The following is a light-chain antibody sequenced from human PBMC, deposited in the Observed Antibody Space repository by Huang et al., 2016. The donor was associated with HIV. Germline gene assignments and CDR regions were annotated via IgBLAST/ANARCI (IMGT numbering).Light chain of an antibody. CDR1: QRVSSN. J-gene: IGKJ1*01. Sequence: EIVMTQSPATLSVSPGERATLSCRASQRVSSNLAWYQQKPGQAPRLLIYAASTRATGIPARFSGSGSGKEFTLTISSLQSEDFAVYYCQQYNNWPRTFGRGTKVEIK. CDR3: QQYNNWPRT. CDR2: AAS. V-gene: IGKV3-15*01.